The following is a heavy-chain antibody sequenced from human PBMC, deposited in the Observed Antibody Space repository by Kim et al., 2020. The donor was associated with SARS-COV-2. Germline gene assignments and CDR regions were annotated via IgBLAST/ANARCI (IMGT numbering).Heavy chain of an antibody. J-gene: IGHJ3*02. CDR2: IKQDGSEK. CDR1: GFTFPRYW. D-gene: IGHD3-10*01. CDR3: ARIALLWFGETPGGAFDI. V-gene: IGHV3-7*03. Sequence: GGSLRLSCAASGFTFPRYWMSWVRQAPGKGLEWVANIKQDGSEKYYVDSVKGRFTISRDNAKNSLYLQMNSLRAEDTAVYYCARIALLWFGETPGGAFDIWGQGTMVTVSS.